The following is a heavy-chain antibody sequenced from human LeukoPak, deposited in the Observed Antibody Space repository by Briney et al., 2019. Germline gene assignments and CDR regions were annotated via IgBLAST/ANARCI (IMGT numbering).Heavy chain of an antibody. J-gene: IGHJ4*02. CDR1: GYSISSGYY. CDR2: IYTSGST. CDR3: ASDYPEGY. Sequence: SETLSLTCAVSGYSISSGYYWSWIRQPAGKGLEWIGRIYTSGSTNYNPSLKSRVTMSVDTSKNQFSLKLSSVTAADTAVYYCASDYPEGYWGQGTLVTVSS. V-gene: IGHV4-4*07.